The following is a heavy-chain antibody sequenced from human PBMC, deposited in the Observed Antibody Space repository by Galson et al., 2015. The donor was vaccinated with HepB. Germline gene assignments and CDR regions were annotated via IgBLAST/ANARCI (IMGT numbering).Heavy chain of an antibody. J-gene: IGHJ4*02. Sequence: SVKVSCKASGGTFSSYTISWVRQAPGQGLEWMGRIIPILGIANYAQKFQGRVTITADKSTSTAYMELSSLRSEDTAVYYCARGSDYVWGSYRLFDYWGQGTLVTVSS. CDR2: IIPILGIA. CDR3: ARGSDYVWGSYRLFDY. D-gene: IGHD3-16*02. V-gene: IGHV1-69*02. CDR1: GGTFSSYT.